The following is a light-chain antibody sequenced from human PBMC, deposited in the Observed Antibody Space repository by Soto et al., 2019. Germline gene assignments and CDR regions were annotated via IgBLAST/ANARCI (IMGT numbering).Light chain of an antibody. V-gene: IGKV3-20*01. CDR2: GAS. CDR3: QKKDTSPYT. Sequence: EIVLAQSPDTLSLSPGERATLSCRTSQSMSTNYLAWYQQKSGQPPRLLIYGASIRATGITDRFSGSGSGTDFTLTISRLEPEDCAQYYFQKKDTSPYTFGEGANVEIK. CDR1: QSMSTNY. J-gene: IGKJ4*01.